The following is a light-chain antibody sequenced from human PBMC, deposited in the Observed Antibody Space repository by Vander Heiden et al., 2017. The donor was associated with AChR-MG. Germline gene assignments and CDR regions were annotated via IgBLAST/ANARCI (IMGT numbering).Light chain of an antibody. V-gene: IGKV3-11*01. CDR3: QQCSNWRLT. Sequence: IVLTPSPGTLSLPPGETATLSSRASRSVSRSLAWYQQKPGQAPRLLIYGASSRATGIPARFSGSGSGTDFTLTISRLEPEDFAVYYCQQCSNWRLTFGGGTKVEIK. J-gene: IGKJ4*01. CDR1: RSVSRS. CDR2: GAS.